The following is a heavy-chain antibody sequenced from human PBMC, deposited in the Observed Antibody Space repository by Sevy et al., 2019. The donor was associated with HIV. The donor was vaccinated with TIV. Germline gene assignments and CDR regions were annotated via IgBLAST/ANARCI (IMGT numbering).Heavy chain of an antibody. V-gene: IGHV3-48*01. D-gene: IGHD2-2*01. CDR1: GFTFSSYS. CDR2: MNSITSTI. Sequence: GGSLRLSCVGSGFTFSSYSMNWVRQAPGKGLEWLSYMNSITSTIYYADSVKGRFTISRDNAKNSVSLQMHSLRAEDTAVYYCARNGGYADYGMDVWGQGTTLTVSS. CDR3: ARNGGYADYGMDV. J-gene: IGHJ6*01.